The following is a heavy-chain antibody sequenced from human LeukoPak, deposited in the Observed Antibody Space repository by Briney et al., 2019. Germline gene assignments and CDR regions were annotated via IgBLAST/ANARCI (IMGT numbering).Heavy chain of an antibody. CDR2: INHSGST. Sequence: SETLSLTCAVYGGSFSGYYWSWIRQPPGKGLEWIGEINHSGSTNYNPSLKSRVTISVDTSKNQFSLKLSSVTAADTAVYYYARGRGYCSSTSCYHLDVWGKGTTVTVSS. D-gene: IGHD2-2*01. V-gene: IGHV4-34*01. CDR1: GGSFSGYY. CDR3: ARGRGYCSSTSCYHLDV. J-gene: IGHJ6*04.